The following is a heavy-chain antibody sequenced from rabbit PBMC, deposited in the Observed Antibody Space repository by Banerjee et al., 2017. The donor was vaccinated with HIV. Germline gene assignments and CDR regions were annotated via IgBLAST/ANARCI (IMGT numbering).Heavy chain of an antibody. CDR1: GIDFSSNYY. CDR2: IDTSSGST. V-gene: IGHV1S43*01. D-gene: IGHD1-1*01. J-gene: IGHJ6*01. CDR3: ARGYGTSSGGYLYYGMDL. Sequence: QQQLEESGGGLVKPGGTLTLTCKASGIDFSSNYYMCWVRQAPGKGLELIACIDTSSGSTYYASWVNGRFTISRSTSLNTVDLQMTSLTAADTATYFCARGYGTSSGGYLYYGMDLRGPGTLVTVS.